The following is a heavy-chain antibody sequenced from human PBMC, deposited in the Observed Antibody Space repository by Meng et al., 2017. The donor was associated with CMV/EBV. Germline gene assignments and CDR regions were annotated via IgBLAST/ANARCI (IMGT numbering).Heavy chain of an antibody. CDR1: GYPVSSDG. CDR2: ISAYNGTT. D-gene: IGHD3-22*01. CDR3: ARVMLHYYDSSGYFDY. Sequence: QVAQMVSGAEGEKPGAAVNVSCTAYGYPVSSDGISWVRQAPGQGLEWMGWISAYNGTTNYAQKLQGRVTMTTDTSTSTAYMELRSLRSDDTAVYYCARVMLHYYDSSGYFDYWGQGTLVTVSS. J-gene: IGHJ4*02. V-gene: IGHV1-18*01.